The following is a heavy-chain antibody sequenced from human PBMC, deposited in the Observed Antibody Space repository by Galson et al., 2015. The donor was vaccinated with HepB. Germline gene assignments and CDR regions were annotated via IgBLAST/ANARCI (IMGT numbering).Heavy chain of an antibody. CDR3: ASGIAAAGDYYFDY. V-gene: IGHV4-61*02. CDR2: IYTSGST. Sequence: TLSLTCTVSGGSISSGSYYWSWIRQPAGKGLEWIGRIYTSGSTNYNPSLKSRVTMSVDTSKNQFSLKLSSVTAADTAVYYCASGIAAAGDYYFDYWGQGTLVTVSS. J-gene: IGHJ4*02. CDR1: GGSISSGSYY. D-gene: IGHD6-13*01.